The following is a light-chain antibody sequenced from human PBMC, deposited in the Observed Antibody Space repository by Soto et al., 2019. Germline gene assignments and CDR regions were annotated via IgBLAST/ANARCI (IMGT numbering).Light chain of an antibody. CDR3: QQTYSLPPDIT. J-gene: IGKJ5*01. CDR1: QSVSNNY. V-gene: IGKV3-20*01. CDR2: DAS. Sequence: EIVLAQSPGALSLSPGERATLSCRGSQSVSNNYLAWYQQKPGQAPRLLIYDASNKATGIPARFSGSGSGTDFTLTISSLQPEDFATYYCQQTYSLPPDITFGQGTRLE.